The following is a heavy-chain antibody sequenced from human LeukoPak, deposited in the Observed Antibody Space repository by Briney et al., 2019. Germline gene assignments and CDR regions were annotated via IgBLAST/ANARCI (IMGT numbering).Heavy chain of an antibody. V-gene: IGHV3-23*01. CDR2: ITGSGDTT. CDR3: AKWGDYDILTGYYVSDF. Sequence: PGASLRLSCAASGFIFRNYATSWVRQAPGKGLEWVSAITGSGDTTYYADSVKGRFTISRDNSKSTLYVEMNTLRAEDTAVYYCAKWGDYDILTGYYVSDFWGQGTLVTVSS. CDR1: GFIFRNYA. J-gene: IGHJ4*02. D-gene: IGHD3-9*01.